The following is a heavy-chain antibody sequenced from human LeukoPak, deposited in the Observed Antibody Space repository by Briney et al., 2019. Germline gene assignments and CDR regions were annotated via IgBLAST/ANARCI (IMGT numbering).Heavy chain of an antibody. D-gene: IGHD4-17*01. CDR1: GFTFSSYA. Sequence: PGGSLRLSCAASGFTFSSYAMSWVRQAPGKGLEWVSAISGSGSSTYYADSVKGRFTISRDNSKNTLYLQMNSLRAEDTAVYYCAKGRPHDYGDYERFDYWGQGTLVTVSS. CDR3: AKGRPHDYGDYERFDY. V-gene: IGHV3-23*01. CDR2: ISGSGSST. J-gene: IGHJ4*02.